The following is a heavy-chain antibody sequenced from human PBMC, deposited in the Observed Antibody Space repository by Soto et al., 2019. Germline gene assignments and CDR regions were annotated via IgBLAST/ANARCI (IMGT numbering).Heavy chain of an antibody. Sequence: GGSLRLSCAASEFTFSNYAMSWVRQAPGKGLEWVGRIKSKIDGGTTDFAAPVKGRFAISRDDSKNMVYLQMNSLKTEDTAIYYCTTDSYITLVIVRFDYWGQRTLLTV. J-gene: IGHJ4*02. CDR2: IKSKIDGGTT. D-gene: IGHD3-22*01. CDR1: EFTFSNYA. V-gene: IGHV3-15*01. CDR3: TTDSYITLVIVRFDY.